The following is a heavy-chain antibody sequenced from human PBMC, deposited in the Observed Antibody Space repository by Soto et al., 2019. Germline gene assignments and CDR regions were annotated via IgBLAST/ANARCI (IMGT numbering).Heavy chain of an antibody. CDR1: GFVFSDFQ. Sequence: PGGSLRLSCAASGFVFSDFQLNWVRQAPGRGLEWLTSITGTSAFLFYADSIKGRFTISRDSSTAYLQLNSATPEDTAVYYCATWRFDYWGQGTLVTVSS. J-gene: IGHJ4*02. CDR2: ITGTSAFL. V-gene: IGHV3-21*01. CDR3: ATWRFDY.